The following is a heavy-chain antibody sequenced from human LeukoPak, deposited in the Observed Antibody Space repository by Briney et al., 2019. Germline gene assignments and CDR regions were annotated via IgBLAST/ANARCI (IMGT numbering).Heavy chain of an antibody. V-gene: IGHV3-7*01. Sequence: GGSLRFSCAASGFTFSSYWMSWVRQAPGKGLEWVANIKQDGSEKYYVDSVKGRFTISRDNAKNSLYLQMNSLRAEDTAVYYCARERRYCSGGSCYSSLDYWGQGTLVTVSS. CDR1: GFTFSSYW. CDR2: IKQDGSEK. CDR3: ARERRYCSGGSCYSSLDY. J-gene: IGHJ4*02. D-gene: IGHD2-15*01.